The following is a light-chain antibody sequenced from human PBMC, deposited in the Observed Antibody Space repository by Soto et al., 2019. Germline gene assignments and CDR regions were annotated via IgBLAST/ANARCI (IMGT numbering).Light chain of an antibody. CDR1: QGISSY. CDR3: QQYYNYPGT. CDR2: AAS. Sequence: AIRMTQSPSSFSASTGDRVTITCRASQGISSYLAWYQQKPGRAPKLLIYAASTLQSGVPSRFSGSGSGTDVTLTISCLQSEDFATYYCQQYYNYPGTFGQGTRLEIK. J-gene: IGKJ5*01. V-gene: IGKV1-8*01.